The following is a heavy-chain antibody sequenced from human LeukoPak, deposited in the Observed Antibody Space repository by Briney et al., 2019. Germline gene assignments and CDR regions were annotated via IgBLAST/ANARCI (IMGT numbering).Heavy chain of an antibody. V-gene: IGHV3-30-3*01. Sequence: GGSLRLSCAASGFTFSTYTMHWVRQAPGKGLEWVAVISYDGSNKYYADSVKGRFTISRDNSKNMLYLQVNSLRAEDTTVYYCAKGGKWDVTPFDYWGQGTLVTVSS. CDR3: AKGGKWDVTPFDY. J-gene: IGHJ4*02. CDR2: ISYDGSNK. D-gene: IGHD1-26*01. CDR1: GFTFSTYT.